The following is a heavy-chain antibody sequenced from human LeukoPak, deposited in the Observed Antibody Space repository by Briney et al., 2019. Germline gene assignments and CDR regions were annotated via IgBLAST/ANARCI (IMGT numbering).Heavy chain of an antibody. CDR2: IYYSGST. V-gene: IGHV4-59*01. Sequence: SETLSLTCTVSGGSISSYYWSWIRQPPGKGLEWIGYIYYSGSTNYNPSLKSRVTISVDTPKNQFSLKLSSVTAADTAVYYCARGGLRGRLGQGLTVDYWGQGTLVTVSS. CDR3: ARGGLRGRLGQGLTVDY. D-gene: IGHD4-17*01. CDR1: GGSISSYY. J-gene: IGHJ4*02.